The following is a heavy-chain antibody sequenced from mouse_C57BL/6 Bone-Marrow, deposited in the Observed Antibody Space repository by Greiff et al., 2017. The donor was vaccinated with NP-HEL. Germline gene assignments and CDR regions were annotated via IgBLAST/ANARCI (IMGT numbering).Heavy chain of an antibody. Sequence: EVQLQQSGPVLVKPGASVKMSCKASGYTFTDYYMNWVKQSHGKSLEWIGVINPYNGGTSYNQKFKGKATLTVDKSSSTAYMELNSLTSEDSAVYYCARERIRGYLGVWGTGTTVTVSS. J-gene: IGHJ1*03. CDR3: ARERIRGYLGV. CDR1: GYTFTDYY. V-gene: IGHV1-19*01. CDR2: INPYNGGT.